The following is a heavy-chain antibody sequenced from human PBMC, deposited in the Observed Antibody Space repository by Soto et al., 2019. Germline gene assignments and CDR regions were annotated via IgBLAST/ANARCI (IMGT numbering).Heavy chain of an antibody. J-gene: IGHJ4*02. V-gene: IGHV2-5*02. D-gene: IGHD3-22*01. CDR3: AHFYDSSGYTGY. CDR2: IYWDDDK. CDR1: GFSLSTSGVG. Sequence: QITLKESGPTLVKPTQTLTLTCTFSGFSLSTSGVGVGWIRQPPGKALEWLAVIYWDDDKRYSPSLKSRLTITKDTSNNQVVLRMTNMDPVDTATYYCAHFYDSSGYTGYWGQGTLVTVSS.